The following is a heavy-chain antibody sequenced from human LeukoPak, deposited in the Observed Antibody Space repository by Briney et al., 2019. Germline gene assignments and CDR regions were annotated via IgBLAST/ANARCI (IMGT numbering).Heavy chain of an antibody. CDR2: ISSSSSYI. V-gene: IGHV3-21*01. Sequence: PGGSLRLSCAASGFTFSSYSMNWVRQAPGKGLEWVSPISSSSSYIYYADSVKGRFTISRDNAKNSLYLQMNSLRAEDTAVYYCARDNSAFLTGYYFYFDYWGQGTLVTVPS. D-gene: IGHD3-9*01. J-gene: IGHJ4*02. CDR1: GFTFSSYS. CDR3: ARDNSAFLTGYYFYFDY.